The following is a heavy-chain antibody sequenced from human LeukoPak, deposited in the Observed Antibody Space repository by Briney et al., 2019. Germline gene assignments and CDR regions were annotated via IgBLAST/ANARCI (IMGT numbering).Heavy chain of an antibody. CDR1: GFTFSSYG. CDR2: IDGSSRAI. J-gene: IGHJ2*01. V-gene: IGHV3-48*01. CDR3: AKDADTATIIYWYFDL. D-gene: IGHD5-18*01. Sequence: GGSLRLSCAASGFTFSSYGMNWVRQAPGKGLEWVSYIDGSSRAIYYADSVKGRFTVSRDNSKNTLYLQMNSPRAEDTAVYYCAKDADTATIIYWYFDLWGRGTLVTVSS.